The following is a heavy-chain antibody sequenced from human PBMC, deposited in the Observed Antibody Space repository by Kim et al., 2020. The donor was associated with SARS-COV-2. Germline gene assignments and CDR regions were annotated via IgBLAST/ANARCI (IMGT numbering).Heavy chain of an antibody. V-gene: IGHV3-23*01. D-gene: IGHD3-22*01. Sequence: YAVSVKGRCTVSRDNAKNTLYLQMDSLRAEDTALYYCAKDHESSGWPTFDYWGQGTLVTVSS. J-gene: IGHJ4*02. CDR3: AKDHESSGWPTFDY.